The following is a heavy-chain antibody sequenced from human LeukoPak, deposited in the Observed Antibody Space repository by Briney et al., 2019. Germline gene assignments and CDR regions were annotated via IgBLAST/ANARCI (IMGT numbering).Heavy chain of an antibody. J-gene: IGHJ4*02. V-gene: IGHV3-53*01. Sequence: GGSLRLSCAPSGFTVSSDYMRWVRHAPGKGLEWVSMIYRGGRTYYADSVKGRFTISRDNSKTKLYLQMNSLRAEDTAVYYCARGTSGWSPAPFDYWGQGTLVTVSS. CDR3: ARGTSGWSPAPFDY. CDR2: IYRGGRT. D-gene: IGHD6-19*01. CDR1: GFTVSSDY.